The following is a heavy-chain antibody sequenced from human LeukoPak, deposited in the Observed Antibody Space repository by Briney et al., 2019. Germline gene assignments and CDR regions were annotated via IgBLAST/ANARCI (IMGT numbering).Heavy chain of an antibody. D-gene: IGHD5-24*01. J-gene: IGHJ6*03. CDR2: IYPGDSET. CDR3: ARGQRWLQLFSDYYYYYMDV. V-gene: IGHV5-51*01. CDR1: GYRFTNYW. Sequence: NHGESLKISCKGSGYRFTNYWIGWVRQMPGKGLELMGIIYPGDSETRYSPSYQGQLTISADKSTSPAYLQWSSLKASDTAMYYCARGQRWLQLFSDYYYYYMDVWGKGPRSPSP.